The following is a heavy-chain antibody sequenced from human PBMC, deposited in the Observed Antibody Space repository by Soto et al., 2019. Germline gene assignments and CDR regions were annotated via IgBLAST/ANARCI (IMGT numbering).Heavy chain of an antibody. V-gene: IGHV1-46*01. Sequence: QVQLVQSGAEVKKPGASVELSCKASGYTFTSYYMHWVRQAPGQGLEWMGIINPSGGSTSYAQKFQGRVTMTRDTSTSTVYMELSSLTSEDTAVYYCARDRGYRNYFDYWGQGTLVTVSS. D-gene: IGHD5-12*01. CDR3: ARDRGYRNYFDY. CDR1: GYTFTSYY. CDR2: INPSGGST. J-gene: IGHJ4*02.